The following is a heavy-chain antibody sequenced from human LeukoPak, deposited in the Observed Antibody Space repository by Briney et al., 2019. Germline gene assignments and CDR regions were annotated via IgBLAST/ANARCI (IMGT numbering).Heavy chain of an antibody. CDR1: GGSISSGDYY. V-gene: IGHV4-30-4*01. CDR2: IYYSGST. D-gene: IGHD3-22*01. J-gene: IGHJ4*02. CDR3: ARGGALYDSSGYYCYDY. Sequence: SETLSLTCTVSGGSISSGDYYWSWIRQPPGKGLEWIGYIYYSGSTYYNPSLKSRVTILVDTSKNQFSLKLSSVTAADTAVYYCARGGALYDSSGYYCYDYWGQGTLVTVSS.